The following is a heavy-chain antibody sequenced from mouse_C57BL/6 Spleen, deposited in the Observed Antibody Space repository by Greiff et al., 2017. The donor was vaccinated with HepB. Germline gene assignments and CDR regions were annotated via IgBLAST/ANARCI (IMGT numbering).Heavy chain of an antibody. Sequence: VQLQQSGAELARPGASVKMSCKASGYTFTSYTMHWVKQRPGQGLEWIGYINPSSGYTKYNQKFKDKATLTADKSSSTAYMQLSSLTSEDSAVYYCARELTGPHYYAMDYWGQGTSVTVSS. D-gene: IGHD4-1*01. CDR3: ARELTGPHYYAMDY. CDR2: INPSSGYT. V-gene: IGHV1-4*01. CDR1: GYTFTSYT. J-gene: IGHJ4*01.